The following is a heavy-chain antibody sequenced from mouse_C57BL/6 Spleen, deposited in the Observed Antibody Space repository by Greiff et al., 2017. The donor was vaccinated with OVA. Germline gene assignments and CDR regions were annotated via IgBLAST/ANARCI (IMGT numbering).Heavy chain of an antibody. CDR2: ISDGGSYT. CDR3: ARVAYGSSFAY. Sequence: EVQLVESGGGLVKPGGSLKLSCAASGFTFSSYAMSWVRQTPGKRLEWVATISDGGSYTYYPDNVKGRFTISRDNAKNNLYLQMSHLKSEDTAMYYCARVAYGSSFAYWGQGTLVTVSA. D-gene: IGHD1-1*01. V-gene: IGHV5-4*01. CDR1: GFTFSSYA. J-gene: IGHJ3*01.